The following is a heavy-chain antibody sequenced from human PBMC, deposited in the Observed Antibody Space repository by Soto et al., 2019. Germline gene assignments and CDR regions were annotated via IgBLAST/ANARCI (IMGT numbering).Heavy chain of an antibody. D-gene: IGHD2-2*01. CDR3: AKDLQNLFPRVVPPDY. CDR2: ISGSGGST. V-gene: IGHV3-23*01. J-gene: IGHJ4*02. CDR1: GFTFSSYA. Sequence: GGSLRLSCAASGFTFSSYAMSWVRQAPGKGLEWVSAISGSGGSTYYADSVKGRFTISRDNSKNTLYLQMNSLRAEDTAVYYCAKDLQNLFPRVVPPDYWGQGTLVTVSS.